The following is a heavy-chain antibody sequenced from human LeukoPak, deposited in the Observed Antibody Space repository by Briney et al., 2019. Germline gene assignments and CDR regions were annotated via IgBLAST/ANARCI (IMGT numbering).Heavy chain of an antibody. Sequence: GGSLRLSCAASGFTFTNFVMNWVRQAPGKGLEWVSSISGNGDDASYADSVKGRFTISRDNSRNTLYLQMNSLRAEDTAVYYCAKQFVDIWGQGTLVTVSS. V-gene: IGHV3-23*01. D-gene: IGHD5-24*01. CDR3: AKQFVDI. CDR2: ISGNGDDA. CDR1: GFTFTNFV. J-gene: IGHJ5*02.